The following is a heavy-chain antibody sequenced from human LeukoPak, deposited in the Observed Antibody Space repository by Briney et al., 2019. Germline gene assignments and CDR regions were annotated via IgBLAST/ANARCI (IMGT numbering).Heavy chain of an antibody. CDR1: GFTFGDYA. D-gene: IGHD4-23*01. Sequence: GGSLRLSCTASGFTFGDYAMSWVRQAPGKGLEWVGFIRSKAYGGTTEYAASVKGRFTISRDDSKGIAYLQMNSLKTEDTAVYYCTRGGGGHDYWGQGTLVTVSS. J-gene: IGHJ4*02. CDR3: TRGGGGHDY. CDR2: IRSKAYGGTT. V-gene: IGHV3-49*04.